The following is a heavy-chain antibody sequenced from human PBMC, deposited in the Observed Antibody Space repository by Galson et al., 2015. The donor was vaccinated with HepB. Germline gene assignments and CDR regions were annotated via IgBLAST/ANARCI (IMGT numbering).Heavy chain of an antibody. CDR2: IIPIFGTA. D-gene: IGHD3-22*01. J-gene: IGHJ5*02. CDR1: GGTFSSYA. CDR3: ARDLGEYYYDSSGNWFDP. V-gene: IGHV1-69*13. Sequence: SVKVSCKASGGTFSSYAISWVRQAPGQGLEWMGGIIPIFGTANYAQKFQGRVTITADESTSTAYMELSSLRSEDTAVYYCARDLGEYYYDSSGNWFDPWGQGTLVTVSS.